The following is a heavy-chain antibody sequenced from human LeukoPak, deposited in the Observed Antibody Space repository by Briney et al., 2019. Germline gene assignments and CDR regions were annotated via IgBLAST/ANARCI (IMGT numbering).Heavy chain of an antibody. CDR1: GYSFTSYW. Sequence: GESLKISCKGSGYSFTSYWIGWVRQMPGKGLEWMGIIYPGDSDTRYSPSFQGQVTISADKSISTAYLQWSSLKASDTAMYYCARQARDYYYYMDVWGKGTTVTVSS. CDR3: ARQARDYYYYMDV. J-gene: IGHJ6*03. V-gene: IGHV5-51*01. CDR2: IYPGDSDT.